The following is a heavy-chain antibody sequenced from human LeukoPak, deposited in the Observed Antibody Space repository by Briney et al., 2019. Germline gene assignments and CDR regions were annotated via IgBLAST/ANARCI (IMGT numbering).Heavy chain of an antibody. CDR1: GFTFSSYG. D-gene: IGHD3-22*01. V-gene: IGHV3-48*01. Sequence: GGSLRLSCAASGFTFSSYGMHWVRQAPGKGLEWVSYISSSSSTIYYADSVKGRFTISRDNAKNSLYLQMNSLRAEDTAVYYCARDHDSSGYYYYYYMDVWGKGTTVTVSS. J-gene: IGHJ6*03. CDR2: ISSSSSTI. CDR3: ARDHDSSGYYYYYYMDV.